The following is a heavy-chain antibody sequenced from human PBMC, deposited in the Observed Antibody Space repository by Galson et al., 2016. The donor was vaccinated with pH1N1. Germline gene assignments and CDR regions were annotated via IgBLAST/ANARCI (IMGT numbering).Heavy chain of an antibody. CDR3: ARPAEQQWLVILPFGY. CDR1: GFAFSSYE. J-gene: IGHJ4*02. Sequence: FLRLSCAASGFAFSSYEMNWVRQAPGKGLEWVSHISRSGSTIHYADSVKGRFTVSRDNAKNSLYLQMNSLRAEDTAVYYCARPAEQQWLVILPFGYWGQGILVTVSS. V-gene: IGHV3-48*03. CDR2: ISRSGSTI. D-gene: IGHD6-19*01.